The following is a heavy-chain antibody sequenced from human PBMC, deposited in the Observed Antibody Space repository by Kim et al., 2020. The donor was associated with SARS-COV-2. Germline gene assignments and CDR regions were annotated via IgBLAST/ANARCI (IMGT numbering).Heavy chain of an antibody. V-gene: IGHV3-33*01. J-gene: IGHJ4*02. CDR3: ARAREKSFDY. Sequence: TYKNDADPVKGRFTISRDNSKNTVDLQMNSLRVEDTAVYYCARAREKSFDYWGQGTLVTVSS. CDR2: TYK.